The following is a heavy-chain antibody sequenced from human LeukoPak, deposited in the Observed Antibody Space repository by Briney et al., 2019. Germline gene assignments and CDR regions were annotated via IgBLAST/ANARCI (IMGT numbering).Heavy chain of an antibody. CDR1: GYTLTELS. CDR2: FDPEDGET. V-gene: IGHV1-24*01. J-gene: IGHJ5*02. CDR3: ATFPPRQLLDSNWFDP. Sequence: PWASVKVSCKVSGYTLTELSMHWVRQAPGKGLEWMGGFDPEDGETIYARKFQGRVTMTEDTSTDTAYMELSSLRSEDTAVYYCATFPPRQLLDSNWFDPWGQGTLVTVSS. D-gene: IGHD2-2*01.